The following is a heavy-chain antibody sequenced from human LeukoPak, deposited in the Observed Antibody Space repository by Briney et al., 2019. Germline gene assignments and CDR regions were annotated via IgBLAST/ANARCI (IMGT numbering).Heavy chain of an antibody. J-gene: IGHJ3*02. CDR1: GYTFTGYY. CDR2: INPNSGGT. Sequence: ASVKVSCKASGYTFTGYYMHWVRQAPGQGLEWMGRINPNSGGTNYAQKFQGRVTMTEDTSTDTAYMELSSLRSEDTAVYYCATRSSRLLRAAFDIWGQGTMVTVSS. CDR3: ATRSSRLLRAAFDI. D-gene: IGHD3-22*01. V-gene: IGHV1-2*06.